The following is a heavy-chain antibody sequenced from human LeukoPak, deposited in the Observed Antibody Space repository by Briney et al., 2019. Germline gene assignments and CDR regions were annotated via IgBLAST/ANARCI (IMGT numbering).Heavy chain of an antibody. Sequence: GGSLRLPCAASGFTFSSYGMHWVRQAPGKGLEWVAVIWYDGSNKYYADSVKGRFTISRDNSKNTLYLQMNSLRAEDTAVYYCARDDIVVVPAGLDYYYYGMDVWGQGTTVTVSS. CDR3: ARDDIVVVPAGLDYYYYGMDV. J-gene: IGHJ6*02. D-gene: IGHD2-2*01. CDR2: IWYDGSNK. CDR1: GFTFSSYG. V-gene: IGHV3-33*01.